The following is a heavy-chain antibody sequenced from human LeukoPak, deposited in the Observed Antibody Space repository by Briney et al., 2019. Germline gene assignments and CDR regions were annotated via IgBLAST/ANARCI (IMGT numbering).Heavy chain of an antibody. Sequence: PSETLSLTCAVYGGSFSGYYWSWLRQPPGKGLEWIGEINHSGSTNSNPSLKSRVTISVDTSKNEFSLKLSSVTAADTAVYYCARRIAVAGYFDYWGQGSMVTVSS. CDR2: INHSGST. J-gene: IGHJ4*02. D-gene: IGHD6-19*01. CDR3: ARRIAVAGYFDY. V-gene: IGHV4-34*01. CDR1: GGSFSGYY.